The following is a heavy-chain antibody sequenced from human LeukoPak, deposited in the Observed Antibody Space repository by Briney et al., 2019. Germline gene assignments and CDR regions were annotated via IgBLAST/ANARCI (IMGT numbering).Heavy chain of an antibody. V-gene: IGHV1-18*01. CDR3: ARDDGYSSSWYGADFDY. CDR2: ISAYNGNT. D-gene: IGHD6-13*01. CDR1: GYTFTSYG. J-gene: IGHJ4*02. Sequence: ASVKVSCKASGYTFTSYGISWVRQAPGQGLEWMGWISAYNGNTNYAQKLQGRVTMTTDTSTSTAYMELRSLRSDDTAVYYCARDDGYSSSWYGADFDYWGQGTLVTVSS.